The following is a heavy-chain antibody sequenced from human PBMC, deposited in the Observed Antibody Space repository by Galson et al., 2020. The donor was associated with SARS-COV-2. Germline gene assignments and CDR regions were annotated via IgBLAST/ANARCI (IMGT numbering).Heavy chain of an antibody. V-gene: IGHV2-70*11. Sequence: SGPTLVKPTQTLTLTCTFSGFSLSTSGMCVSWIRQPPGKALEWLARIDWDDDKYYSTSLKTRLTISKDTSKNQVVLTMTNMDPVDTATYYCARGIGYCSSTSCSDYYYYGMDVWGQGTTVTVS. CDR1: GFSLSTSGMC. D-gene: IGHD2-2*01. CDR3: ARGIGYCSSTSCSDYYYYGMDV. J-gene: IGHJ6*02. CDR2: IDWDDDK.